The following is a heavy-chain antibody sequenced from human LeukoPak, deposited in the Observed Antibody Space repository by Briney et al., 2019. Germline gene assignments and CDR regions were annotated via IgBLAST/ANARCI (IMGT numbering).Heavy chain of an antibody. Sequence: SETLSLTCAVYGGSFSGYYWSWIRQPPGKGLEWIGEINHSGSTNYNPSLKSRVTISVDTSKSQFSLKLSSVTAADTAVYYCARGGQWLVTWYFDYWGQGTLVTVSS. CDR2: INHSGST. J-gene: IGHJ4*02. CDR3: ARGGQWLVTWYFDY. V-gene: IGHV4-34*01. CDR1: GGSFSGYY. D-gene: IGHD6-19*01.